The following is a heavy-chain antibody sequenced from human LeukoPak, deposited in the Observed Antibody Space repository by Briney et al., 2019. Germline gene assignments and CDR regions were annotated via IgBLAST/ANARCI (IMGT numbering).Heavy chain of an antibody. V-gene: IGHV3-9*01. CDR2: ISWNSGSI. CDR3: ARDDGGY. CDR1: GFTFDDYA. Sequence: GRSLRLSCAASGFTFDDYAMHWVRQAPGKGLEWVSGISWNSGSIGYADSVKGRFTISRDNAKNSLYLQMNSLRAEDTAVYYCARDDGGYWGQGTLVTVSS. J-gene: IGHJ4*02. D-gene: IGHD3-16*01.